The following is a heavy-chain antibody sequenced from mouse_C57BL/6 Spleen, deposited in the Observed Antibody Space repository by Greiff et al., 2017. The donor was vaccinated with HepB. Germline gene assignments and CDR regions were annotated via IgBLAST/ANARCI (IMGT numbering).Heavy chain of an antibody. Sequence: VMLVESGAELVRPGASVKLSCKASGYTFTDYYINWVKQRPGQGLEWIARIYPGSGNTYYNEKFKGKATLTAEKSSSTAYMQLSSLTSEDSAVYFCARWLLYFDYWGQGTTLTVSS. CDR2: IYPGSGNT. V-gene: IGHV1-76*01. D-gene: IGHD1-2*01. CDR1: GYTFTDYY. J-gene: IGHJ2*01. CDR3: ARWLLYFDY.